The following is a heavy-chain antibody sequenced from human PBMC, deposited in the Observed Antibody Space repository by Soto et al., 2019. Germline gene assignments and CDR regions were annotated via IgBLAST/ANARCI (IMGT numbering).Heavy chain of an antibody. CDR3: ARALHCIRTSCLYNWFDP. CDR2: IYHSGST. CDR1: GGSISSGGYS. J-gene: IGHJ5*02. Sequence: SETLSLTCAVSGGSISSGGYSWSWIRQPPGKGLEWIGYIYHSGSTYYNPSLKSRVTTSVDRSKNQFSLKLSSVTAADTAVYYFARALHCIRTSCLYNWFDPWGQGTLVTVSS. D-gene: IGHD2-2*01. V-gene: IGHV4-30-2*01.